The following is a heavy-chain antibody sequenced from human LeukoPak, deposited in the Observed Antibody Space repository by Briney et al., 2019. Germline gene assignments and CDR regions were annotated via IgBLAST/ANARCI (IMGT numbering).Heavy chain of an antibody. CDR3: ARWSRYYDCSGYYLRFDP. CDR2: INHSGST. J-gene: IGHJ5*02. V-gene: IGHV4-34*01. CDR1: GGSFSGYY. D-gene: IGHD3-22*01. Sequence: SETLSLTCAVYGGSFSGYYWSWIRQPPGKGLEWIGEINHSGSTNYNPSLKSRVTISVDTSKNQFSLKLSSVTAADTAVYYCARWSRYYDCSGYYLRFDPWGQGTLVTVSS.